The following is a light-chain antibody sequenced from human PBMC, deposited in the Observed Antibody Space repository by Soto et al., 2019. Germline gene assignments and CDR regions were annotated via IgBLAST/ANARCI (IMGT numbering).Light chain of an antibody. CDR3: QHYSAVWA. V-gene: IGKV1-5*01. J-gene: IGKJ1*01. CDR2: DAS. CDR1: QSISRG. Sequence: DIQMTQSPSTLSASVGDRVTITCRASQSISRGLAWYQRKPGKAPNLLIYDASTLESGVPSRFSGSGSGTEFTLNISSLQPDDFATYYCQHYSAVWAFGQGTKVDIX.